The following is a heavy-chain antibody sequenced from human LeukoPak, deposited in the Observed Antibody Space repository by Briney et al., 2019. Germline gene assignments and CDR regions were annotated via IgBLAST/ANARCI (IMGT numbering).Heavy chain of an antibody. CDR2: IYNSGST. CDR1: GGSISSYY. J-gene: IGHJ4*02. Sequence: SETLSLTCTVSGGSISSYYWSWIRQPPGKGLEWIGRIYNSGSTNYNPSLKSRVTMSVDTSKNQFSLKLSSVTAADTAVYYCARDRPITSYFDYWGQGTLVTVSS. D-gene: IGHD3-16*01. CDR3: ARDRPITSYFDY. V-gene: IGHV4-4*07.